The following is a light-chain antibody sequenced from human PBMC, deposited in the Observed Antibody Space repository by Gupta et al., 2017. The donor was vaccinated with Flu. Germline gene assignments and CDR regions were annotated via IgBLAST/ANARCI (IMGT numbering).Light chain of an antibody. CDR2: WAS. V-gene: IGKV4-1*01. CDR3: QQDYSTHT. J-gene: IGKJ4*01. Sequence: DIVMTQSPDSLAVSLGERATINCKSSQSILYSSNNKNYLAWYQQKPGQPPKLLIYWASTRESGVPDRFRGSGSGTDFTLTISSLQAEDVAVYYIQQDYSTHTFGAGTKVEIK. CDR1: QSILYSSNNKNY.